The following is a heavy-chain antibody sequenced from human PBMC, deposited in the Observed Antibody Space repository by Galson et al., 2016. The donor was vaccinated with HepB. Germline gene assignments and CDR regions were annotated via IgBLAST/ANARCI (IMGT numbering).Heavy chain of an antibody. CDR1: GFTFSQYG. CDR2: IAYDGRIK. Sequence: SLRLSCAASGFTFSQYGMHWVRQAPGKGLEWVAVIAYDGRIKHYADSVKGRFTVSRDNSRNTLDLQVDSLRAEDTAVYYCAREFFERAGPNYFDYWGQGALVTVSS. J-gene: IGHJ4*02. V-gene: IGHV3-30*03. CDR3: AREFFERAGPNYFDY. D-gene: IGHD6-19*01.